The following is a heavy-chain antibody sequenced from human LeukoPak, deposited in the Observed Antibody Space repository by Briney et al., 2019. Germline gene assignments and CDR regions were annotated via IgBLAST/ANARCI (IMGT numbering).Heavy chain of an antibody. J-gene: IGHJ4*02. CDR2: IKQDGSEK. CDR3: ATKSGNYYNY. Sequence: GGSLRLSCAASGFTFSSYWMSWVRQAPGKGLEWVANIKQDGSEKYYVESVKGRFTISRDNAKKSLYLQINSLRAEDTAVYYCATKSGNYYNYWGQGSLVTVSS. V-gene: IGHV3-7*03. CDR1: GFTFSSYW. D-gene: IGHD1-26*01.